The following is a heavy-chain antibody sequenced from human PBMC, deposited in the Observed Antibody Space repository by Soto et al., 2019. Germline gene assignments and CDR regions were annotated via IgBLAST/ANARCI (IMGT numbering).Heavy chain of an antibody. CDR3: ARARGPYAPPTTVYGMDV. CDR1: GFTFSSYA. CDR2: ISYDGSNK. D-gene: IGHD2-8*01. V-gene: IGHV3-30-3*01. J-gene: IGHJ6*02. Sequence: QVQLVESGGGVVQPGRSLRLSCAASGFTFSSYAMHWVRQAPGKGLEWVAVISYDGSNKYYADSVKGRFTISRDNSKNTLYRQMNSMGGEDTAVYYCARARGPYAPPTTVYGMDVWGQGTTVTVSS.